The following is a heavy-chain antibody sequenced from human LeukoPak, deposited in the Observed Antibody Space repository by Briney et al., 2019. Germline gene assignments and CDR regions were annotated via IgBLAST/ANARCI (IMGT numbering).Heavy chain of an antibody. V-gene: IGHV1-2*02. Sequence: ASVKVSCKASGYTFTGYYVHWVRQAPGQGLEWMGWINPNSGGTNYAQKFQGRATMTRDTSISTAYMELSRLRSDDTAVYYCARSRTGSGFLFDYWGQGTLVTVSS. J-gene: IGHJ4*02. CDR1: GYTFTGYY. CDR2: INPNSGGT. D-gene: IGHD3-10*01. CDR3: ARSRTGSGFLFDY.